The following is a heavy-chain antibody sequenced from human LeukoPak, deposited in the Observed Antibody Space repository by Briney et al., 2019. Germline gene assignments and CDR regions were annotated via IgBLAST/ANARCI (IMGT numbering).Heavy chain of an antibody. Sequence: SETLSLTCTVSGGSVSSYYWSWIRQPPGKGLEWIGYIYYSGSTNYNPSLKSRVTISVDTSKNQFSLKLSSVTAADTAVYYCARVGATGYFDYWGQGTLVTVSS. J-gene: IGHJ4*02. CDR1: GGSVSSYY. CDR3: ARVGATGYFDY. CDR2: IYYSGST. D-gene: IGHD1-26*01. V-gene: IGHV4-59*08.